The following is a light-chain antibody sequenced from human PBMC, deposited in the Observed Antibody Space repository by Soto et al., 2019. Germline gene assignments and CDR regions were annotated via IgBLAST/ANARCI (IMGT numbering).Light chain of an antibody. V-gene: IGKV1-33*01. J-gene: IGKJ4*01. CDR1: QDIRNY. Sequence: DIQMTQSPSSLSASVGDRVTITCQASQDIRNYLNWYQQKPGKAPKLLIYDASNLETGVPSRFSGSGSWRNFTFTISSMQPEDIATYYCQQCNDLLTFGGGTRIEIK. CDR3: QQCNDLLT. CDR2: DAS.